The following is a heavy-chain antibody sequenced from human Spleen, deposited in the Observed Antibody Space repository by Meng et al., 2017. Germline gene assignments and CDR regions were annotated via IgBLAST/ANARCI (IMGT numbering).Heavy chain of an antibody. D-gene: IGHD4-11*01. CDR2: INHSGST. V-gene: IGHV4-34*01. CDR1: GGSFSDYY. Sequence: VAVQGAGPGLVEPSGTLSLTCVVSGGSFSDYYWSWIRQPPGKGLEWIGEINHSGSTNYNPSLESRATISVDTSQNNLSLKLSSVTAADSAVYYCARGPTTVAHDFDYWGQGTLVTVSS. J-gene: IGHJ4*02. CDR3: ARGPTTVAHDFDY.